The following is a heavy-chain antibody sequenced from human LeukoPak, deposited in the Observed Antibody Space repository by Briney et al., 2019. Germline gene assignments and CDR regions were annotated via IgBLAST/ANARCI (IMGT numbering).Heavy chain of an antibody. CDR3: ATDPTRSSGWSSNYYGMDV. Sequence: QPGRSLRLSCAASGFTFSSYAMHWVRQAPGKGPEWVAVISYDGSNKYYADSVKGRFTISRDNSKNTLYLQMNSLRAEDTAVYYCATDPTRSSGWSSNYYGMDVWGQGTTVTVSS. D-gene: IGHD6-19*01. V-gene: IGHV3-30-3*01. CDR2: ISYDGSNK. CDR1: GFTFSSYA. J-gene: IGHJ6*02.